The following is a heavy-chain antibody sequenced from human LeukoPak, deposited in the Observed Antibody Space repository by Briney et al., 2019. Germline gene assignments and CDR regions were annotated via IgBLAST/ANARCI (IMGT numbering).Heavy chain of an antibody. D-gene: IGHD3-3*01. CDR2: FYSGGNT. Sequence: GGSLRLSCVASGFTVSTNYMSWVRQAPGKGLEWVSVFYSGGNTYYADSVKGRFTISRDNSKNTLYLQMNSLRAEDTAVYYCAKDPWGNTIFGVVTPLGYWGQGTLVTVSS. CDR3: AKDPWGNTIFGVVTPLGY. J-gene: IGHJ4*02. CDR1: GFTVSTNY. V-gene: IGHV3-53*01.